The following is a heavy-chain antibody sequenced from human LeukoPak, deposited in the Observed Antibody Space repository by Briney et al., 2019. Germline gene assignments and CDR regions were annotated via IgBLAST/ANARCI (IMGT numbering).Heavy chain of an antibody. D-gene: IGHD1-14*01. V-gene: IGHV3-74*03. J-gene: IGHJ5*02. CDR3: GRDQTQTGPTTLDL. CDR1: GLSFSSYC. CDR2: ISSCGSDT. Sequence: GGSLRLSCVASGLSFSSYCMHWVRQAPVKGLVGVSRISSCGSDTKYADSVKGRFTISRDNAKNTLYLQMNSLRAEDTAVYYCGRDQTQTGPTTLDLWGQGTQVPVSS.